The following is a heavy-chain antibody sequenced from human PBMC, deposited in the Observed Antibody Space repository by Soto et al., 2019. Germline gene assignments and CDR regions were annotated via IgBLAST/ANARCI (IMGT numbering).Heavy chain of an antibody. CDR2: ISARGDST. D-gene: IGHD2-2*01. Sequence: EVQLLESGGGLVQPGGSLRLSCAASGFNFKNYDMNWVRQAPGKGLEWASGISARGDSTYYADSVRGRFTISRDNSNNTVFLRMSGLSVEDTAIYYCAKPERYASGMDVWGQGTTVTVSS. CDR1: GFNFKNYD. V-gene: IGHV3-23*01. J-gene: IGHJ6*02. CDR3: AKPERYASGMDV.